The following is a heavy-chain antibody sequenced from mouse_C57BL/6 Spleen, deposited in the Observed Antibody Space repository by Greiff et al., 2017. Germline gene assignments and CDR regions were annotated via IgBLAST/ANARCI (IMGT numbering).Heavy chain of an antibody. V-gene: IGHV3-6*01. Sequence: EVQLQESGPGLVKPSQSLSLTCSVTGYSITSGYYWNWIRQFPGNKLEWMGYISYDGSNNYNPSLKNRISIPRATSKNQFCLKLNSVTTEDTATYYCARAERPSGVDYWGQGTSVTVSS. D-gene: IGHD3-1*01. J-gene: IGHJ4*01. CDR2: ISYDGSN. CDR1: GYSITSGYY. CDR3: ARAERPSGVDY.